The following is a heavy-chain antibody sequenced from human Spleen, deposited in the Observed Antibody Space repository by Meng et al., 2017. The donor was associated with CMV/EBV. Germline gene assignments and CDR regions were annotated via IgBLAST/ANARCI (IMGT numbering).Heavy chain of an antibody. CDR3: ARECHVVEGSFYFYYGMDV. Sequence: FTSYGISWVRQAPGQGLEWMGWISAFNGDTNYAQKLQGRVTMTTDTSTNTAYMELRSLRSDDTAVYYCARECHVVEGSFYFYYGMDVWGQGTTVTVSS. CDR2: ISAFNGDT. J-gene: IGHJ6*02. V-gene: IGHV1-18*01. D-gene: IGHD2-15*01. CDR1: FTSYG.